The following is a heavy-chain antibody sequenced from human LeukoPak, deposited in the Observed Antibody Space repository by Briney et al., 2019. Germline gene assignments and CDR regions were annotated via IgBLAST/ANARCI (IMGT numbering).Heavy chain of an antibody. CDR2: ISAYNGNT. Sequence: EASVKVSCKASGYTFTSYGISWVRQAPGQGLEWMGWISAYNGNTNYAQKFQGRITMTRDASTSTVYMELRSLRSEDTAVYYCARDRWELPYYFDYWGQGTLVTVSS. CDR3: ARDRWELPYYFDY. V-gene: IGHV1-18*01. J-gene: IGHJ4*02. CDR1: GYTFTSYG. D-gene: IGHD1-26*01.